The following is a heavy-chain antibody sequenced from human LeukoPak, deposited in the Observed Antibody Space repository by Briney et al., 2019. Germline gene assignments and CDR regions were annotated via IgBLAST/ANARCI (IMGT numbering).Heavy chain of an antibody. CDR1: GFTFSCYW. D-gene: IGHD3-22*01. J-gene: IGHJ2*01. Sequence: PGGSLRLSCAASGFTFSCYWMHWVRQRPGKGLEWISRFDSDGSSTMYADFAEGRFTISRDNARNSLYLQMNSLRAEDTAVYYCATSPEQLSASMTVVYWYFALWGRGTLLTVSS. CDR2: FDSDGSST. CDR3: ATSPEQLSASMTVVYWYFAL. V-gene: IGHV3-74*03.